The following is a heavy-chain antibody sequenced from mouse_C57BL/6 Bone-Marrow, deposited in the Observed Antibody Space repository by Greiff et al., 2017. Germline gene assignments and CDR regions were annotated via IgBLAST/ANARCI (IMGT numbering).Heavy chain of an antibody. Sequence: VQLKQSVAELVRPGASVTLSCTASGFYIKNTYMHWVKQRPEQGLEWIGRFEPANGKTKYAPKFQGKATITADTSSNTAYLQLSSLTSENTANYYCARNYYDYCDYWGQGTTLTVSS. CDR2: FEPANGKT. V-gene: IGHV14-3*01. D-gene: IGHD1-1*01. CDR1: GFYIKNTY. CDR3: ARNYYDYCDY. J-gene: IGHJ2*01.